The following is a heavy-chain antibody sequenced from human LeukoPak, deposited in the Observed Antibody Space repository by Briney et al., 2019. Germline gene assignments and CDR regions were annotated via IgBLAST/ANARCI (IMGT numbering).Heavy chain of an antibody. J-gene: IGHJ4*02. Sequence: PPGGSLRLSCAASGFTFSSYAMTWVRQAPGKGLEWVSAISGSGGSTYYADSVKGRFTISRDNSKNTLYLQMNSLRAEDTAVSYCAKDLSGGGGYDDWGQGTLVTVSS. CDR3: AKDLSGGGGYDD. V-gene: IGHV3-23*01. CDR1: GFTFSSYA. CDR2: ISGSGGST. D-gene: IGHD5-24*01.